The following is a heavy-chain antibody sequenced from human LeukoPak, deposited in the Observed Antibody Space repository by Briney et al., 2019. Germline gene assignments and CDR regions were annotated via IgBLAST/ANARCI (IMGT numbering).Heavy chain of an antibody. Sequence: GSLRLSCAASGFTFSSHSMNWVRQAPGKGLEWIGSIYYSGSTYYNPSLKSRVTISVDTSKNQFSLKLSSVTAADTAVYYCASLDLDGFDYWGQGTLVTASS. CDR2: IYYSGST. CDR1: GFTFSSHSM. CDR3: ASLDLDGFDY. D-gene: IGHD3/OR15-3a*01. V-gene: IGHV4-39*07. J-gene: IGHJ4*02.